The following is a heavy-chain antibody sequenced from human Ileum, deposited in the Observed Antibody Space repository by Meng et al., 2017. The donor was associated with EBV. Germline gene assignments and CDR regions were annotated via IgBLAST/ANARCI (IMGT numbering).Heavy chain of an antibody. Sequence: QVQLQESGPGMVNSSQTLSLTRLVSGGSISNGDYYWSWLRQPPGKGLEWIGFISYTGSTYYNPSLNSRVTISVDTSKREFSLKLTSVTAADTAVYYCARALNYDLFTDYYMSSVDPCGQGALFTVSS. J-gene: IGHJ5*02. CDR3: ARALNYDLFTDYYMSSVDP. CDR2: ISYTGST. CDR1: GGSISNGDYY. V-gene: IGHV4-30-4*01. D-gene: IGHD3-9*01.